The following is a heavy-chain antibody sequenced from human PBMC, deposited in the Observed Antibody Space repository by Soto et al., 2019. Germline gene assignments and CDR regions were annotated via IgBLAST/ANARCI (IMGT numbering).Heavy chain of an antibody. CDR1: GFTFSSYS. CDR2: ISSSSSTI. Sequence: GGSLRLSCAASGFTFSSYSMNWVRQAPGKGLEWVSYISSSSSTIYYADSVKGRFTISRDNAKNSLYLQMNSLRAEDTAVYYCARDSRAVYYDRYYYGMDVWGQGTTVTVSS. V-gene: IGHV3-48*01. D-gene: IGHD3-3*01. CDR3: ARDSRAVYYDRYYYGMDV. J-gene: IGHJ6*02.